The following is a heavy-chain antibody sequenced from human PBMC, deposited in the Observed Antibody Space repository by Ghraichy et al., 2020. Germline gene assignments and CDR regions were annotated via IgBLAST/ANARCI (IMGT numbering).Heavy chain of an antibody. J-gene: IGHJ4*02. Sequence: SETLSLTCSVSGFSIRSGYYWGWIRQAQGRGLEWLGTIYHSGSAYYNPSLKSRVTISVDTSKNQFSLRLDSVTAADTAFYYCARGCYDTSAYYYTSWGQGTLVTVSS. CDR1: GFSIRSGYY. V-gene: IGHV4-38-2*02. CDR3: ARGCYDTSAYYYTS. D-gene: IGHD3-22*01. CDR2: IYHSGSA.